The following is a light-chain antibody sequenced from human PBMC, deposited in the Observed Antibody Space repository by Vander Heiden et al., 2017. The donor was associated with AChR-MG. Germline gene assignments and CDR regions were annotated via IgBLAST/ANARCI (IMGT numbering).Light chain of an antibody. CDR2: DAS. CDR1: QDISNY. J-gene: IGKJ3*01. V-gene: IGKV1-33*01. CDR3: QQYDNTPLT. Sequence: RQLTQSPSSLSASVGDRVTITCQASQDISNYLNWYQQKPGKAPKLLIYDASNWETGVPSRFSGSGSGTDFTFTISSLQAEDMATYYCQQYDNTPLTFGPGTKVDIK.